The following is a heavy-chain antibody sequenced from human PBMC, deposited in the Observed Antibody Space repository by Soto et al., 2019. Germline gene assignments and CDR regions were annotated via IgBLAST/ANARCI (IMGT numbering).Heavy chain of an antibody. CDR1: GGSISSYY. Sequence: PSETLSLTCTVSGGSISSYYWSWIRQPPGRGLEWIGYIYYSGSTNYNPSLRSRVTISIDTSKNQFSLKLSSVTAADTAVYYCARHESFHVDYYYWVQGPLVPVTS. D-gene: IGHD2-21*02. CDR2: IYYSGST. CDR3: ARHESFHVDYYY. J-gene: IGHJ4*02. V-gene: IGHV4-59*08.